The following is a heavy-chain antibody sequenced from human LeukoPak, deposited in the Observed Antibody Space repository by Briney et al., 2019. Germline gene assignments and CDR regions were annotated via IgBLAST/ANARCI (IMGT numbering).Heavy chain of an antibody. CDR1: GGSISSYY. D-gene: IGHD5-18*01. Sequence: SETLSLTCTVSGGSISSYYWSWIRQPPGKGLEWIGYIYYSGSTNYNPSLKSRVTISVDTSKNQFSLKLSSVTAADTAVYYCARFRVQLWYRGGDYWGQGTLVTVSS. J-gene: IGHJ4*02. CDR3: ARFRVQLWYRGGDY. V-gene: IGHV4-59*01. CDR2: IYYSGST.